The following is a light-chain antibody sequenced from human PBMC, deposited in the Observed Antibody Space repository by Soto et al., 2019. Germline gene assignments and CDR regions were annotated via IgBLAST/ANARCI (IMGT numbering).Light chain of an antibody. CDR2: GAS. V-gene: IGKV3-20*01. CDR1: QSVSSSY. Sequence: EIVLTQSPGTLSLSPGERATLSCRASQSVSSSYLAWYQQKPGQAPRLLIYGASSRATGIPDRFSGSGSGTYFTLSISRLEPEGFAVYYCQRYGSSPTDTCGQGTKLEIK. CDR3: QRYGSSPTDT. J-gene: IGKJ2*01.